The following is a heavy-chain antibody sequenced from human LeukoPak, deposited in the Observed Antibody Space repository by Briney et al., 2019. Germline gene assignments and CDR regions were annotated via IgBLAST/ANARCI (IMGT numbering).Heavy chain of an antibody. CDR1: GFTFSSYA. Sequence: GGSLRLSCAASGFTFSSYAMSWVRQAPGKGLEWVSAFSDSGGSTFYADSGKARFPISRENSKNMLYLQMNSLRAEDTAVYYCAKPGGEYYDSSGYYYYFDYWGQGTLVTVSS. CDR3: AKPGGEYYDSSGYYYYFDY. CDR2: FSDSGGST. D-gene: IGHD3-22*01. V-gene: IGHV3-23*01. J-gene: IGHJ4*02.